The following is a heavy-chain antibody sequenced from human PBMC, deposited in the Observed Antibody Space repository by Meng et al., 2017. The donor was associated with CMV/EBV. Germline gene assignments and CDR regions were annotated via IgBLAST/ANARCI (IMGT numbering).Heavy chain of an antibody. CDR2: INPSGGST. Sequence: ASVKVSCKASGSTFTSYYMHWVRQAPGQGLEWMGIINPSGGSTSYAQKFQGRVTMTRDTSTSTVYMELSSLRSEDTAVYYCARASGAAAGPIDFDYWGQGTLVTVSS. CDR1: GSTFTSYY. J-gene: IGHJ4*02. V-gene: IGHV1-46*01. CDR3: ARASGAAAGPIDFDY. D-gene: IGHD6-13*01.